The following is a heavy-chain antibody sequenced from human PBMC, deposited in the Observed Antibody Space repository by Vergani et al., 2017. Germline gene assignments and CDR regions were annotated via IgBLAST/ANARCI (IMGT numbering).Heavy chain of an antibody. V-gene: IGHV3-11*01. CDR3: ARDHRDYNNYPGTFDI. Sequence: QVQLVESGGGLVKPGGSLRLSCAASGFSFSDHHMTWIRQAPGKGLEWVSYISNSGNTIEYADSVKGRFSISRDNAKSSLFLQMDSLRAEDTAAYYCARDHRDYNNYPGTFDIWGQGSMVTVSS. CDR2: ISNSGNTI. D-gene: IGHD5-24*01. J-gene: IGHJ3*02. CDR1: GFSFSDHH.